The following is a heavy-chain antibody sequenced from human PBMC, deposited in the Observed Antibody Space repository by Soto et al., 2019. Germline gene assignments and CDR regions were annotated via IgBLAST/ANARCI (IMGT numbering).Heavy chain of an antibody. J-gene: IGHJ6*02. CDR3: ARSYSSSWSDNLEPTKNYYGMDV. Sequence: SVKVSCKASGGTFSSYTISWVRQAPGQGLEWMGRIIPILGIANYAQKFQGRVTITADKSTSTAYMELSSLRSEDTAVYYCARSYSSSWSDNLEPTKNYYGMDVWGQGTTVTVSS. CDR1: GGTFSSYT. CDR2: IIPILGIA. D-gene: IGHD6-13*01. V-gene: IGHV1-69*02.